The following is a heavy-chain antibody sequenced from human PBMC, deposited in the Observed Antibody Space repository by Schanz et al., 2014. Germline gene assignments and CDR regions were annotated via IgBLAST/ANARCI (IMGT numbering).Heavy chain of an antibody. D-gene: IGHD2-15*01. V-gene: IGHV3-23*01. Sequence: DVQLLESGGGLVQPGGSLRLSCAASGFTFNSYAMTWDRQAPGKGLEWVSSISHSGGSKYYADSVKGRFTISRDNSENTLYLQMNSLSADDTAVFYCAKGMGYCSGGTCYDYYYYGLDVWGQGTTVTVSS. CDR1: GFTFNSYA. CDR2: ISHSGGSK. J-gene: IGHJ6*02. CDR3: AKGMGYCSGGTCYDYYYYGLDV.